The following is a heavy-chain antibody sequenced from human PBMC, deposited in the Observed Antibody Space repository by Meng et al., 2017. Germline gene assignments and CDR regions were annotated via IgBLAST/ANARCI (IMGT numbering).Heavy chain of an antibody. CDR1: GGTFSSYA. Sequence: VGLCQSGAGVKKPGVSVKVACKASGGTFSSYAISWVRQAPGQGLEWMGGIIPIFGTANYAQKFQGRVTITADESTSTAYMELSSLRSEDTAVYYCARVLRDGYNLGYWGQGTLVTVSS. CDR2: IIPIFGTA. CDR3: ARVLRDGYNLGY. V-gene: IGHV1-69*01. D-gene: IGHD5-24*01. J-gene: IGHJ4*02.